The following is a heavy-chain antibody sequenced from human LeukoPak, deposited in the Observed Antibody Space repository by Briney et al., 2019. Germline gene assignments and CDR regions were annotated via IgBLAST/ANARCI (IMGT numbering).Heavy chain of an antibody. CDR2: ISYDGSNK. J-gene: IGHJ6*02. CDR1: GFTFSSYA. CDR3: ARDLGITMIRGDMDV. V-gene: IGHV3-30-3*01. D-gene: IGHD3-10*01. Sequence: GGSLRLSCAASGFTFSSYAVHWVRQAPGKGLEWVAVISYDGSNKYYADSVKGRFTISRDNSKNTLYLQMNSLRAEDTAVYYCARDLGITMIRGDMDVWGQGTTVTDSS.